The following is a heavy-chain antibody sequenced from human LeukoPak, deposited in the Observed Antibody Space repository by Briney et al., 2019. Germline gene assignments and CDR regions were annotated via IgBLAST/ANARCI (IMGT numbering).Heavy chain of an antibody. CDR1: GFTFSNYW. CDR3: ARQSRATPDS. J-gene: IGHJ4*02. CDR2: INIDETST. D-gene: IGHD4-23*01. V-gene: IGHV3-74*01. Sequence: GGSLRLSCAASGFTFSNYWMHWVRQAPGRGLMWVSRINIDETSTTYADSVKGRFTISRDNAKNTSYLQMNSLRADDTAVYYCARQSRATPDSWGQGTLVTVSS.